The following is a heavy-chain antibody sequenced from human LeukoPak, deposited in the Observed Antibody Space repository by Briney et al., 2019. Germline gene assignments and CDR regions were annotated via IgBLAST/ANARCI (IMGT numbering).Heavy chain of an antibody. CDR1: GFTFGVYA. CDR3: TRVVGATIFSFAFDI. V-gene: IGHV3-49*03. J-gene: IGHJ3*02. D-gene: IGHD1-26*01. CDR2: IRSIAYGGTT. Sequence: GGSLRPSRTPPGFTFGVYAMSWFRQAPGKGLERGGFIRSIAYGGTTEYAASVKGRFTFSRDDSKSIAYLQMNSLKTEDTAMYYCTRVVGATIFSFAFDIWGQGTMVTVSS.